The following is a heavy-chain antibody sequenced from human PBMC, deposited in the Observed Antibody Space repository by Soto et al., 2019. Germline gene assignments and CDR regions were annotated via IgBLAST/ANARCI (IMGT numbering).Heavy chain of an antibody. Sequence: WWSLRLSCSASVFTFSRYAIHWVRLTPGRGLEWVLAISRDGSYIYYTDSVKGRFTVSRDNSKNTVFVQMNRLIPDDTALYFCARTRNGGVADSFDSWGQGTRVTVSS. CDR1: VFTFSRYA. J-gene: IGHJ5*01. CDR2: ISRDGSYI. CDR3: ARTRNGGVADSFDS. D-gene: IGHD3-3*01. V-gene: IGHV3-30*04.